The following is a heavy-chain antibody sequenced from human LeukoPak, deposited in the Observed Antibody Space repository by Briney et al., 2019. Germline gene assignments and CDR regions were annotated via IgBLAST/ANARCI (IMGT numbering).Heavy chain of an antibody. Sequence: SETLFLTCTVSGGSISSYYWSWIRQPPGKGLEWIGYIYYSGSTNYNPSLKSRVTISVDTSKNQFSLKLSSVTAADTAVYYCARESRDDFWSGLDAFDIWGQGTMVTVSS. D-gene: IGHD3-3*01. CDR1: GGSISSYY. V-gene: IGHV4-59*01. CDR3: ARESRDDFWSGLDAFDI. J-gene: IGHJ3*02. CDR2: IYYSGST.